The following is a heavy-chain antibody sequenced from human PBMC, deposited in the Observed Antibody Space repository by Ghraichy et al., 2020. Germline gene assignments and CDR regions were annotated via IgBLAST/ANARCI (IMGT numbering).Heavy chain of an antibody. CDR3: AREEYCSGGSCYWYGMDV. D-gene: IGHD2-15*01. Sequence: ASVKVSCKASGYTFTSYYMHWVRQAPGQGLEWMGIINPSGGSTSYAQKFQGRVTMTRDTSTSTVYMELSSLRSEDTAVYYCAREEYCSGGSCYWYGMDVWGQGTTVTVSS. CDR1: GYTFTSYY. CDR2: INPSGGST. V-gene: IGHV1-46*03. J-gene: IGHJ6*02.